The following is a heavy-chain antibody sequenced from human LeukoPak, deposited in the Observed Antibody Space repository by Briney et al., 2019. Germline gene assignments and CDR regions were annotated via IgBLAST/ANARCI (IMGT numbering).Heavy chain of an antibody. CDR2: ISGDGSST. V-gene: IGHV3-74*01. Sequence: GGSLRLSCAASGLTFSYYWMHWVRQAPGKGLVWVSRISGDGSSTNYADSVKGRFTISRDNAKNTLYLQMNSLRAEDTAVYYCATIVGATEGAFDIWGQGTMVTVSS. CDR1: GLTFSYYW. J-gene: IGHJ3*02. CDR3: ATIVGATEGAFDI. D-gene: IGHD1-26*01.